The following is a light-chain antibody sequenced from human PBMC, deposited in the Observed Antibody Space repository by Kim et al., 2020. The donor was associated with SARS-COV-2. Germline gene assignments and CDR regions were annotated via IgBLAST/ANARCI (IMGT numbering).Light chain of an antibody. CDR2: GSA. V-gene: IGKV3-20*01. J-gene: IGKJ2*01. CDR3: QQYDASPYT. Sequence: EILLTQSPGTLSLSPGERATLSCRASQRLSFGYLAWYQQKPGQAPRLLIYGSASRATGIPDKFIGSGSGTDFALTISRLEPEDFAVYYCQQYDASPYTFGLGTKLEI. CDR1: QRLSFGY.